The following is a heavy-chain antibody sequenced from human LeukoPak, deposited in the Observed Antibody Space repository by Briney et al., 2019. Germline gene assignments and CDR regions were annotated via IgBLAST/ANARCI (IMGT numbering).Heavy chain of an antibody. CDR2: ISGSGGRT. CDR3: AKRGVVIRVVLVGFHKEAYYFDS. CDR1: GFTFSSYA. J-gene: IGHJ4*02. D-gene: IGHD3-10*01. Sequence: GGSLRLSCAASGFTFSSYAMHWVRQAPGKGLEWVAGISGSGGRTNYADSVKGRFTISRDSPKNTLYLQMNSLRAEDTAVYFCAKRGVVIRVVLVGFHKEAYYFDSWGQGALVTVSS. V-gene: IGHV3-23*01.